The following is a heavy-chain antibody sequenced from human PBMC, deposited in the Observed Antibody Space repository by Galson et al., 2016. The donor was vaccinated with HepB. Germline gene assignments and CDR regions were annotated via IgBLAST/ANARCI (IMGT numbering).Heavy chain of an antibody. CDR1: GFTFSTYW. J-gene: IGHJ4*01. CDR2: INQDGREK. Sequence: SLRLSCAVPGFTFSTYWMSWVRQAPGKGLEWVANINQDGREKYYVDSVKGRFTISRDNSKNTLSLQMNSLRAGDTAWYYCTRGRNPLSSFDFIIAYWGHGTLVTVSS. CDR3: TRGRNPLSSFDFIIAY. V-gene: IGHV3-7*01. D-gene: IGHD2/OR15-2a*01.